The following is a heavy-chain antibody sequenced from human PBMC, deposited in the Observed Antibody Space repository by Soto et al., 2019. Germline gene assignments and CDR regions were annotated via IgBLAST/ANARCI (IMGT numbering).Heavy chain of an antibody. CDR3: ARAPCSGGSCLFDP. Sequence: PSETLSLTCTVSGGSISSGDYYWSWIRQPPGKGLEWIGYIYYSGSTYYNPSLKSRVTISVDTSKNQFSLKLSSVTAADTAVYYCARAPCSGGSCLFDPWGQGTLVTV. CDR2: IYYSGST. J-gene: IGHJ5*02. V-gene: IGHV4-30-4*01. CDR1: GGSISSGDYY. D-gene: IGHD2-15*01.